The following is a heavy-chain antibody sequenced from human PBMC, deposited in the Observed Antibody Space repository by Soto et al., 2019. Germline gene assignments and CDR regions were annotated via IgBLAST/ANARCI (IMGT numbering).Heavy chain of an antibody. D-gene: IGHD3-3*01. CDR3: ARDHYDFWSGFPPTIWFHP. V-gene: IGHV3-23*01. J-gene: IGHJ5*02. CDR1: GCLFSSYA. CDR2: ISSHGDTT. Sequence: GWLRRACEASGCLFSSYAMNWVRQAPGKGLEWVSSISSHGDTTYYAESVRGRFTISRDNSKNTLFLQMNSLRAGDTAVYFCARDHYDFWSGFPPTIWFHPWGQGTLVTVSS.